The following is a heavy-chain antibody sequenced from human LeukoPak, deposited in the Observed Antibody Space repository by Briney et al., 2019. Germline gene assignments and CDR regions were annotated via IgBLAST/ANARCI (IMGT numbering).Heavy chain of an antibody. J-gene: IGHJ4*02. CDR2: ISWNSGSI. Sequence: GGSLRLSCAASGFTFDDYAMHWVRQAPGKGLEWVSGISWNSGSIGYADSVKGRFTISRDNAKNSLYLQMNSLRAEDMALYYCAKGSCSSTSCSFDYWGQGTLVTVSS. V-gene: IGHV3-9*03. D-gene: IGHD2-2*01. CDR1: GFTFDDYA. CDR3: AKGSCSSTSCSFDY.